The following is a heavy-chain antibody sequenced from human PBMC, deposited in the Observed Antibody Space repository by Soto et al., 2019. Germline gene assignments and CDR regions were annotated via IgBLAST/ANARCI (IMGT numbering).Heavy chain of an antibody. CDR3: ARDLVVGARLGY. CDR2: ISSSSSYI. J-gene: IGHJ4*02. CDR1: GFTFSSYS. V-gene: IGHV3-21*01. Sequence: GGSLRLSCAASGFTFSSYSMNGVRQAPGKGLEWVSFISSSSSYIYYADSVKGRFTISRDNAKNSLYLQMNSLRAEDTAVYYCARDLVVGARLGYWGQGTLVTVSS. D-gene: IGHD1-26*01.